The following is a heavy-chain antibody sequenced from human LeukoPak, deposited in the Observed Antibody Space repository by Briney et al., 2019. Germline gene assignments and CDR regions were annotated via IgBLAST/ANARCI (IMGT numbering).Heavy chain of an antibody. J-gene: IGHJ5*02. V-gene: IGHV3-48*01. Sequence: GGSLRLSCAASGFTFSSYSMNWVRQAPGKGPEWVSYISSSNSTIYYADSVKGRFTTSRDNAKNSLYLQMNSLGAEDTAVYYCARETRAYYYGSWNWFDPWGQGTLVTVSS. CDR3: ARETRAYYYGSWNWFDP. D-gene: IGHD3-10*01. CDR2: ISSSNSTI. CDR1: GFTFSSYS.